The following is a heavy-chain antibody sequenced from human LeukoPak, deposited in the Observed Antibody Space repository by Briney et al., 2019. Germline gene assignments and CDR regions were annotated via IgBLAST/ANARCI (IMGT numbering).Heavy chain of an antibody. CDR3: AILDGSIAAY. D-gene: IGHD6-6*01. V-gene: IGHV3-7*01. J-gene: IGHJ4*02. Sequence: PGGSLRLSCAASGVTFSSSWMSWVRQAPGKGLEWVANIKQDGSRKLYVDSVQGRFTISRDNAKNSLYLQMNSLRAEDTAVYYCAILDGSIAAYWGQGTLVTVSS. CDR1: GVTFSSSW. CDR2: IKQDGSRK.